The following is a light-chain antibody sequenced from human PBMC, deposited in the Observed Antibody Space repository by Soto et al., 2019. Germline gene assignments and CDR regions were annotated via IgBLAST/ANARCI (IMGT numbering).Light chain of an antibody. CDR1: SSDVGSYDR. J-gene: IGLJ1*01. Sequence: ETSSDVGSYDRVSWYQQPPGTAPKVMIYEVSNRPSGVPDRFSGSKSGNTASLTISGLQAEDEADYYCSSYTSSNTYVFGTGTKVTVL. CDR3: SSYTSSNTYV. V-gene: IGLV2-18*02. CDR2: EVS.